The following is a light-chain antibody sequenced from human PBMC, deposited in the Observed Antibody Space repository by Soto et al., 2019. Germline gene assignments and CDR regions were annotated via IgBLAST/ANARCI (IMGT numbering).Light chain of an antibody. CDR1: QDISND. V-gene: IGKV1-6*01. J-gene: IGKJ1*01. CDR3: LQDYNFPQT. CDR2: GAS. Sequence: IQVAQSPPSLSASVGDTVTITCRASQDISNDLGWYQQKPGRAPKLLIYGASNLQSGVPSRFSGSVSGTDFTLTISSLQPEDFATYYCLQDYNFPQTFGQGTKVEIK.